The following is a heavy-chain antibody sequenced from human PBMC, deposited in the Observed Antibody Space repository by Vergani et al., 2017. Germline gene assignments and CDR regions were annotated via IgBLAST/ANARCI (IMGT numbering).Heavy chain of an antibody. CDR2: IIPIFGTA. CDR1: GGTFSSYA. CDR3: AREDEQWLVVDY. J-gene: IGHJ4*02. D-gene: IGHD6-19*01. Sequence: QVQLVQSGAEVKKPGSSVKVSCKASGGTFSSYAISWVRQAPGQGLDWMGRIIPIFGTANYAQKFQGRVTITADESTSTAYMELSSLRSEDTAVYYCAREDEQWLVVDYWGQGTLVTVSS. V-gene: IGHV1-69*18.